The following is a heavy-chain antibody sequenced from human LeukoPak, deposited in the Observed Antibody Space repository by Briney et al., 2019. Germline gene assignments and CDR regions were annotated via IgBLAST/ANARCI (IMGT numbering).Heavy chain of an antibody. CDR1: GYIFTAYY. J-gene: IGHJ4*02. V-gene: IGHV1-46*01. D-gene: IGHD5-18*01. CDR3: ARASGYSYGGGGDY. CDR2: INPSGGST. Sequence: ASVKVSCKASGYIFTAYYLHWVRQAPGQGREWMGIINPSGGSTSYAQKFQGRVTMTRDMSTSTVYMELSSLRSEDTAVYYCARASGYSYGGGGDYWGQGTLVTVSS.